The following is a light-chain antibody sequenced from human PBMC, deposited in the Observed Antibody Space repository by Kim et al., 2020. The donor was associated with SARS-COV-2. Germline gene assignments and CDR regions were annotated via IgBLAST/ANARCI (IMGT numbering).Light chain of an antibody. CDR3: QQYDNLPIT. CDR1: QDIYNY. CDR2: VAS. J-gene: IGKJ5*01. V-gene: IGKV1-33*01. Sequence: DIQMTQSPSSLSASVGDRVTITCQASQDIYNYLNWYQQKPEKAPKLLIYVASNLETGVPSRFSGSGSGTDFTFTISSLQPEDIATYYCQQYDNLPITFGQGTRLEIK.